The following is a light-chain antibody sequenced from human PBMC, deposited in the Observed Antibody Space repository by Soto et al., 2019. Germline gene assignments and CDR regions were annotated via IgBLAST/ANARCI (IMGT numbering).Light chain of an antibody. Sequence: EIFVSQYPATLSVSPGERATLSCRASQNVRSNLAWYQQKPGQAPRLLIYGASTRATGIPARFSGRGSETEFILTISSLQSEDFAVYYCQQYDDWPETFGQGTKVDI. J-gene: IGKJ1*01. V-gene: IGKV3-15*01. CDR3: QQYDDWPET. CDR1: QNVRSN. CDR2: GAS.